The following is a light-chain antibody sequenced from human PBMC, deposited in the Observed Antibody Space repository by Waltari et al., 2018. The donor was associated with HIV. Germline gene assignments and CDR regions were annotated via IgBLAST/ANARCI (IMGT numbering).Light chain of an antibody. V-gene: IGKV1-39*01. Sequence: DIQMTQSPSSLSASVGDRVTITCRASQSISSNLNWYQQKPGKAPKLLIYAASSLQSGVPSRISGSGSGTDFTLTISSLQREDLAIYYCQQSYGTPFTFGPGTKVDIK. J-gene: IGKJ3*01. CDR1: QSISSN. CDR3: QQSYGTPFT. CDR2: AAS.